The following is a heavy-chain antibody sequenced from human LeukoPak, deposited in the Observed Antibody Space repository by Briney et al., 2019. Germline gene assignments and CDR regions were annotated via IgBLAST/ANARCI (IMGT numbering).Heavy chain of an antibody. J-gene: IGHJ4*02. CDR3: ARYCSGSICYSGVDY. V-gene: IGHV3-23*01. Sequence: GGSLRLSCAASGFTFRSYMMTWVRQAPGKGLEWGSTISSNGGSTYYADSVKGRFTISRDNSKNTLYQQMSSLRAADTAVYYCARYCSGSICYSGVDYWGQGTLVPVSS. D-gene: IGHD2-15*01. CDR1: GFTFRSYM. CDR2: ISSNGGST.